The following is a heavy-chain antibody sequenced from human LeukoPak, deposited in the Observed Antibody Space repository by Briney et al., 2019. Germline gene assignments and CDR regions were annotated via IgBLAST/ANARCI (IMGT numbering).Heavy chain of an antibody. V-gene: IGHV3-7*01. CDR1: GFTFSDHC. D-gene: IGHD2-2*02. J-gene: IGHJ6*03. CDR2: IRYDGNEK. CDR3: AKGSCTSTSCYTFYYYYMDV. Sequence: GGSLRLSCGASGFTFSDHCMSWVRQTPRKGLEWVANIRYDGNEKLFVDSVKGRFTISRDNARNSLFLQMDSLRAEDTAVYYCAKGSCTSTSCYTFYYYYMDVWGKGTTVTVSS.